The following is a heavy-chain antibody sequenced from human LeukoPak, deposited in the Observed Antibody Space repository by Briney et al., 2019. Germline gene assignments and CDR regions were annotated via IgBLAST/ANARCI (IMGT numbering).Heavy chain of an antibody. CDR1: GGTFSSYA. Sequence: SVKVSCKASGGTFSSYAISWVRQAPGQGLEWMGGIIPIFGTANYAQKFQGRVTITADESTSTAYMELSSLRSEDTAVYYCARVGTMVRGVQKNYLPAWYFDYWGQGTLVTVSS. V-gene: IGHV1-69*13. D-gene: IGHD3-10*01. CDR2: IIPIFGTA. J-gene: IGHJ4*02. CDR3: ARVGTMVRGVQKNYLPAWYFDY.